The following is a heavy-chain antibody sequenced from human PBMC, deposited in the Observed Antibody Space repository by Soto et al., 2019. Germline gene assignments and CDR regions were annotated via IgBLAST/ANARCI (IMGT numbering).Heavy chain of an antibody. CDR3: AKEMPPYSSSWSAGEFDY. CDR2: ISGSGGST. Sequence: GGSLRLSCAASGFTFSSYAMSWVRQAPGKGLEWVSAISGSGGSTDYADSVKGRFTISRDNSKNTLYLQMNSLRAEDTAVYYCAKEMPPYSSSWSAGEFDYWGQGTLVTVSS. CDR1: GFTFSSYA. J-gene: IGHJ4*02. V-gene: IGHV3-23*01. D-gene: IGHD6-13*01.